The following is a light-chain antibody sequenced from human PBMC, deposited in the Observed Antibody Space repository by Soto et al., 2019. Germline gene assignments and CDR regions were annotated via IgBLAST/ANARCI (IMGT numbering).Light chain of an antibody. V-gene: IGLV1-47*02. J-gene: IGLJ2*01. Sequence: QSVLTQPPSASGTPGQSVTISCSGSSSNIGSNYVYWYQQLPGTAPKLLIYSNKQRPSGVPDRFSGSKSGTSASLAISGLQSEDEADYYCAAWDDSLSGHVVFGGGTKLTVL. CDR2: SNK. CDR3: AAWDDSLSGHVV. CDR1: SSNIGSNY.